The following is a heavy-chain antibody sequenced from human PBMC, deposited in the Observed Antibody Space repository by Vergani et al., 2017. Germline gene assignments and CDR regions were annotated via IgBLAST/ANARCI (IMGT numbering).Heavy chain of an antibody. V-gene: IGHV3-7*01. CDR3: ARLYEWELGGDFDL. CDR1: GFTFSSYW. Sequence: EVQLVESGGGLVQPGGSLRLSCAASGFTFSSYWMSWVRQAPGKGLELVANIKQDGSEKYYVDSVKGRFTIARDNAKNSLYLQRNSLRAEDTAVYYCARLYEWELGGDFDLWGRGTLVTVSS. CDR2: IKQDGSEK. D-gene: IGHD1-26*01. J-gene: IGHJ2*01.